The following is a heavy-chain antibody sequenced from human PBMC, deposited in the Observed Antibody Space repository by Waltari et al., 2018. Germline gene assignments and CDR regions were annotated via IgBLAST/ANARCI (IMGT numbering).Heavy chain of an antibody. CDR1: GGSISSYY. CDR2: IYTSGST. D-gene: IGHD6-6*01. J-gene: IGHJ4*02. CDR3: ARSPRDEYSSSFDY. V-gene: IGHV4-4*07. Sequence: QVQLQASGPGLVKPSETLSLTCTVSGGSISSYYWSSIRQPAGKGLEWIGRIYTSGSTNYNPSLKRRVTMSVDTSKNQFSLKLSSVTAADTAVYYCARSPRDEYSSSFDYWGQGTLVTVSS.